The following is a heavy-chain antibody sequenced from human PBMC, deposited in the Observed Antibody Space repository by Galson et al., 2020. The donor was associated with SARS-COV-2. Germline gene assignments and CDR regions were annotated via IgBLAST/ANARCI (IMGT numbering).Heavy chain of an antibody. J-gene: IGHJ6*03. Sequence: SETLSLTCAVYGGSFSDYYWSWIRQSPGKGLEWIGEINHSGSTKSSPSLKSRVTIAVDTSKNQFSLKLTSMTAADTAVYYCARSRQDVTMIVGAITAYDHYRDVWSRGTTVTLSS. CDR3: ARSRQDVTMIVGAITAYDHYRDV. D-gene: IGHD3-22*01. V-gene: IGHV4-34*01. CDR1: GGSFSDYY. CDR2: INHSGST.